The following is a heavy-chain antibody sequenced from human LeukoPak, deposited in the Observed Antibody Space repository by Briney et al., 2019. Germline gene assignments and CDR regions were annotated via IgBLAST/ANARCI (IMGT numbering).Heavy chain of an antibody. Sequence: ASVKVSCKASGYTFTSYGISWVRQAPGQGLEWMGIINPSGGSTSYAQKFQGRVTMTRDTSTSTVYMELSSLRSEDTAVYYCARDRNYGFDPWGQGTLVTVSS. CDR1: GYTFTSYG. J-gene: IGHJ5*02. D-gene: IGHD3-10*01. V-gene: IGHV1-46*01. CDR3: ARDRNYGFDP. CDR2: INPSGGST.